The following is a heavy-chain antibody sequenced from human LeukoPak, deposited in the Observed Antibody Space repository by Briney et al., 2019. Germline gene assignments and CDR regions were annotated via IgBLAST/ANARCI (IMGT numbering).Heavy chain of an antibody. Sequence: GGSLRLSCAASGFTFSSYGMHWVRQAPGKGLEWVAVISYDGSNKYYADSVKGRFTISRDNSKNTLYLQMNSLRAEDTAVYYCARDLTFGGVIVYYFDYWGQGTLVTVSS. J-gene: IGHJ4*02. V-gene: IGHV3-30*03. CDR3: ARDLTFGGVIVYYFDY. D-gene: IGHD3-16*02. CDR1: GFTFSSYG. CDR2: ISYDGSNK.